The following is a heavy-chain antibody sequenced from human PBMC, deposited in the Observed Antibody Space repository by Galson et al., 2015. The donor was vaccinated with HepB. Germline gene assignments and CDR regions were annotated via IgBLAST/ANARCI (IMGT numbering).Heavy chain of an antibody. V-gene: IGHV3-30*18. CDR2: ISYDGSNK. CDR1: GFTFSSYG. CDR3: AKDRESSWPFYYYYYGMDV. J-gene: IGHJ6*02. D-gene: IGHD6-13*01. Sequence: SLRLSCAASGFTFSSYGMHWVRQAPGKGLEWMAVISYDGSNKYYADSVKGRFTISRDNSKNTLYLQMNSLRAEDTAVYYCAKDRESSWPFYYYYYGMDVWGQGTTVTVSS.